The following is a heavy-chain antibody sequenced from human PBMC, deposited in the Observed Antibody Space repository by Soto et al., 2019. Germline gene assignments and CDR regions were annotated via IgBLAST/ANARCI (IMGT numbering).Heavy chain of an antibody. V-gene: IGHV3-48*02. CDR1: GFTFNTYS. D-gene: IGHD5-12*01. J-gene: IGHJ4*02. CDR2: ISSSSSTI. CDR3: ATADITWLDYFDY. Sequence: EVQLVESGGDLVQPGGSLRLSCAASGFTFNTYSMNWVRQAPGNGLEWFSYISSSSSTIYYADSVKGRFTISRDNAKNSLYLQMNSLTDEDTAVYYCATADITWLDYFDYWGRGTLVTVSS.